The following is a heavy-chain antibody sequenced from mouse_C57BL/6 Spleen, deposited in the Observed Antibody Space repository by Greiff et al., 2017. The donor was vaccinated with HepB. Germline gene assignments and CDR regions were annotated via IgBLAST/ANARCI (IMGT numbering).Heavy chain of an antibody. CDR2: INPNNGGT. Sequence: VQLQQSGPELLKPGASVKIPCKASGYTFTDYNMDWVKQSHGKSLEWIGDINPNNGGTIYNQKFKGKATLTVDKSSSTAYMELRSLTSEDTAVYYCARTTLLRRYFDVWGTGTTVTVSS. D-gene: IGHD1-2*01. CDR1: GYTFTDYN. V-gene: IGHV1-18*01. CDR3: ARTTLLRRYFDV. J-gene: IGHJ1*03.